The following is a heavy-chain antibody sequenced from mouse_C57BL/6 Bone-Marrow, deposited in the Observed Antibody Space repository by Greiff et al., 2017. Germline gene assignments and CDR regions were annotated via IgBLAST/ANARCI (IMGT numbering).Heavy chain of an antibody. V-gene: IGHV1-61*01. CDR2: IYPSDSET. CDR1: GYTFTSYW. CDR3: ARSDYGNYYY. Sequence: QVQLQQPGAELVRPGSSVKLSCKASGYTFTSYWMDWVKQRPGQGLEWIGNIYPSDSETHYNQKFKDKATLTVDKSSSTAYMQISSLTSEDSAVYYCARSDYGNYYYWGQGTTLTVSS. D-gene: IGHD2-1*01. J-gene: IGHJ2*01.